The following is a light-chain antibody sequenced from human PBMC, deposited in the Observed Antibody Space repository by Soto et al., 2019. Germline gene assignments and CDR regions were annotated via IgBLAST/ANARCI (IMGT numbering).Light chain of an antibody. V-gene: IGKV3-20*01. CDR1: QSISSSY. Sequence: EIVLTQSPGTLSLSPGERATLSCRASQSISSSYLAWYQQKPGQAPRLLIYAASSRATGIPDRVSGSGSGTDFTLTISRLEPEDFAVYYCQQYGSSSYTFGQGTQLEIK. CDR3: QQYGSSSYT. J-gene: IGKJ2*01. CDR2: AAS.